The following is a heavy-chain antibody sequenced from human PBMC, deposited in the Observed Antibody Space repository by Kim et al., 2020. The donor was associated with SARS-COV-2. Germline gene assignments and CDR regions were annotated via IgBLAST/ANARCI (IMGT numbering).Heavy chain of an antibody. CDR2: ISSSSSYI. J-gene: IGHJ3*02. V-gene: IGHV3-21*01. CDR1: GFTFSSYS. CDR3: ARVLFGQDDNNAFDI. Sequence: GGSLRLSCAASGFTFSSYSMNWVRQAPGKGLEWVSSISSSSSYIYYADSVKGRFTISRDNAKNSLYLQMNSLRAEDTAVYYCARVLFGQDDNNAFDIWGQGTMVTVSS. D-gene: IGHD3-10*02.